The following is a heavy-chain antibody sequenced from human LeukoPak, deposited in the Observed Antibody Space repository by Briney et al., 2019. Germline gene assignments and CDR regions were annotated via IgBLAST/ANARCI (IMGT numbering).Heavy chain of an antibody. D-gene: IGHD3-9*01. CDR2: INSDGSWT. V-gene: IGHV3-74*01. CDR3: GGGGLRYFESGPFDY. Sequence: PGGSLRLSCAASGNYWMHWVRQVPGKGLVWVSHINSDGSWTSYADSVKGRFTISRDNSKNTLYLQMNSLRAEDTAVYYCGGGGLRYFESGPFDYWGQGTLVTVSS. J-gene: IGHJ4*02. CDR1: GNYW.